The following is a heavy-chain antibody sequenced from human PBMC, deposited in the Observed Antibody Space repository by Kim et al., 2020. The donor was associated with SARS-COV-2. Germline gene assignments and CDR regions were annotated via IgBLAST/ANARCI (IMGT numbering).Heavy chain of an antibody. V-gene: IGHV1-18*01. D-gene: IGHD2-21*01. J-gene: IGHJ4*02. CDR1: GYTFTSYG. CDR3: ALSHVSPLKANCGGDCDFDY. Sequence: ASVKVSCKASGYTFTSYGISWVRQAPGQGLEWMGWISAYNGNTNYAQKLQGRVTMTTDTSTSTAYMELRSLRSDDTAVYYCALSHVSPLKANCGGDCDFDYWGQGTLVTVSS. CDR2: ISAYNGNT.